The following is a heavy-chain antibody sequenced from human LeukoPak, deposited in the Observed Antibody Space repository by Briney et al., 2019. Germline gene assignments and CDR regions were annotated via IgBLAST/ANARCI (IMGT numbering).Heavy chain of an antibody. J-gene: IGHJ3*01. CDR3: ARSYSYVHGLDL. CDR2: VYKSDTT. CDR1: GVSISSYY. Sequence: SETLSLTCSVSGVSISSYYWSWIRQPPGKGLEWIGYVYKSDTTNYNPSLESRVTISVDTSKNQLSLKMTSVTAADTAVYYCARSYSYVHGLDLWGQGTMVTVSS. D-gene: IGHD5-18*01. V-gene: IGHV4-59*01.